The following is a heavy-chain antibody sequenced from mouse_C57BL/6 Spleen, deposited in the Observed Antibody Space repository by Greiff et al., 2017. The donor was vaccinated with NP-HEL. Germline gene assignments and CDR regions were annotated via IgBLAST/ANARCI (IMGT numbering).Heavy chain of an antibody. CDR3: ARSGGAWFAY. CDR1: GFTFTDYY. CDR2: IRNKANGYTT. J-gene: IGHJ3*01. Sequence: EVKLVESGGGLVQPGGSLSLSCAASGFTFTDYYMSWVRQPPGKALEWLGFIRNKANGYTTEYSASVKGRFTISRDNSKSILYLQMNALRAEDSATYYCARSGGAWFAYWGQGTLVTVSA. V-gene: IGHV7-3*01.